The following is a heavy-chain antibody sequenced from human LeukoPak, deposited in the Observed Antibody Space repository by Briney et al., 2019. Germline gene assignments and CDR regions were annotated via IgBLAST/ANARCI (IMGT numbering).Heavy chain of an antibody. J-gene: IGHJ4*02. CDR3: ARGGDSSGYHEGYYFDY. CDR1: GFTFSSYW. Sequence: GGSLRLSCAASGFTFSSYWMSWVRQAPGKGLEWVSVIYSGGSTYYADSVKGRFTISRDNSKNTLYLQMNSLRAEDTAVYYCARGGDSSGYHEGYYFDYWGQGTLVTVSS. V-gene: IGHV3-53*01. D-gene: IGHD3-22*01. CDR2: IYSGGST.